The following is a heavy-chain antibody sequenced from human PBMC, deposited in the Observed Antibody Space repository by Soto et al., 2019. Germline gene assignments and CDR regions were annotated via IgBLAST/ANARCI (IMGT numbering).Heavy chain of an antibody. V-gene: IGHV5-51*01. CDR1: GYSFTSYW. Sequence: PGESLKISCKGSGYSFTSYWINWVRQMPGKGLEWMGIIYPGDSDTRYSPSFQGQVTISADKSIDTAYLQWGSLKASDTAVYYCARHHGSPGSYFGLDVWGQGTTVTVSS. CDR3: ARHHGSPGSYFGLDV. D-gene: IGHD6-13*01. CDR2: IYPGDSDT. J-gene: IGHJ6*02.